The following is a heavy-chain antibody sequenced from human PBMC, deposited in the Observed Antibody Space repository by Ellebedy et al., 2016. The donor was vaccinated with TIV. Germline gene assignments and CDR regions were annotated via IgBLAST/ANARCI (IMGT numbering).Heavy chain of an antibody. CDR3: ARADDYVDY. CDR2: IIPILGIA. J-gene: IGHJ4*02. Sequence: SVKVSXXASGGTFSSYAISWVRQAPGQGLEWMGRIIPILGIANYAQKFQGRVTITADKSTSTAYMELSSLRSEDTAVYYCARADDYVDYWGQGTLVTVSS. CDR1: GGTFSSYA. V-gene: IGHV1-69*04.